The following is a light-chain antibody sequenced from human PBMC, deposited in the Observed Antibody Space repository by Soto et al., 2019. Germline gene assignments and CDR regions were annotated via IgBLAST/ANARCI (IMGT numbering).Light chain of an antibody. CDR2: GAS. CDR1: QSVSSSY. Sequence: EVVLTQSPGTLSLSPGGRATLACRASQSVSSSYLAWYQQKTGQAPRLLIYGASSRATGIPDRFSGSGSGTDFTLTISRLEPEDFAVYYCQQSGSSSGWTFGQGTKVEIK. J-gene: IGKJ1*01. V-gene: IGKV3-20*01. CDR3: QQSGSSSGWT.